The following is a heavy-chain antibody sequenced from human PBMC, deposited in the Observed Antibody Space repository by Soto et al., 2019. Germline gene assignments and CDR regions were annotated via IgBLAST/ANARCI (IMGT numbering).Heavy chain of an antibody. J-gene: IGHJ6*02. CDR3: ARYPRTIFGTRRPYGMDV. CDR1: GGTFSSYA. CDR2: IIPIFGTA. V-gene: IGHV1-69*13. D-gene: IGHD3-3*01. Sequence: SVKVSCKASGGTFSSYAISWVRQAPGQGLEWMGGIIPIFGTANYAQKFQGRVTITADESTSTAYMELSSLRSEDTAVYYCARYPRTIFGTRRPYGMDVWGQGTTVTVS.